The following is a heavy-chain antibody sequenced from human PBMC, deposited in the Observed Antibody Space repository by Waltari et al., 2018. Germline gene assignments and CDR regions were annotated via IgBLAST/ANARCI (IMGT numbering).Heavy chain of an antibody. D-gene: IGHD1-26*01. CDR3: ARDERGSYDFDY. V-gene: IGHV3-53*01. Sequence: EVQLVESGGGLIQPGGSLRLSCAASGFTVSSNYMSWVRQAPGKGLGWVSVIYSVGSTYYADSVKGRFTISRDNSKNTLYLQMNSLRAEDTAVYYCARDERGSYDFDYWGQGTLVTVSS. CDR1: GFTVSSNY. CDR2: IYSVGST. J-gene: IGHJ4*02.